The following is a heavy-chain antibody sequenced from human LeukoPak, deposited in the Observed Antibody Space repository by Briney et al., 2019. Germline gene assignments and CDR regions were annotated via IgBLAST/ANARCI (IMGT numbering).Heavy chain of an antibody. D-gene: IGHD3-3*01. V-gene: IGHV4-34*01. CDR3: ARGVITIFGVASGFDY. CDR1: GGSFSGYY. J-gene: IGHJ4*02. CDR2: INHSGST. Sequence: SETLSLTCAVYGGSFSGYYWSWIRQPPGKGLEWIGEINHSGSTNYNPSLKSRVTISVDTSKNQFSLKLSSVTAADTAVYYCARGVITIFGVASGFDYWGQGTLVTVSS.